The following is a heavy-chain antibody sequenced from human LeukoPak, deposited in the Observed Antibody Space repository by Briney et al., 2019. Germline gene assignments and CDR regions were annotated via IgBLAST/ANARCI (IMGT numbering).Heavy chain of an antibody. J-gene: IGHJ4*02. Sequence: GGSLRLSCAASGFTFSSYAMSWVRQAPGKGLEWVSAISGSGGSTYYADSVKGRFTIFRDNAKNTLYLQMNSLRAEDTAVYYCARGGCSSTSCLDYWGQGTLVTVSS. D-gene: IGHD2-2*01. V-gene: IGHV3-23*01. CDR1: GFTFSSYA. CDR3: ARGGCSSTSCLDY. CDR2: ISGSGGST.